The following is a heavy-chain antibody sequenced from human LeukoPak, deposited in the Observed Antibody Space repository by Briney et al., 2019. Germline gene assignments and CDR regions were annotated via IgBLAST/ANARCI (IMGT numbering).Heavy chain of an antibody. CDR3: AKAPVTSCRGAYCYPFDS. J-gene: IGHJ4*02. Sequence: GGSLRLSCAASGITFSSYGMSWVRQAPGKGLEWVSSISGSGGSTYYADSVRGRFTISRDNSKNTLYLHMKSLRAEDAAVYYCAKAPVTSCRGAYCYPFDSWGQGTGVTVSS. V-gene: IGHV3-23*01. CDR1: GITFSSYG. CDR2: ISGSGGST. D-gene: IGHD2-21*01.